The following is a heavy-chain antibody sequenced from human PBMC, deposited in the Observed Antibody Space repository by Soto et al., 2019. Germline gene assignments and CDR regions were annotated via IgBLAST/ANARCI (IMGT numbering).Heavy chain of an antibody. J-gene: IGHJ4*02. CDR1: AYSISSSNW. V-gene: IGHV4-28*01. Sequence: PSETLSLTCAVSAYSISSSNWWGWIRQPPGKGLEWIGYIYYSGSTYYNPSLKSRVTISVDTSKNQFSLKLSSVTAADTAVYYCARHRVHYGDYQYYFDYWGQGTLVTVSS. CDR3: ARHRVHYGDYQYYFDY. CDR2: IYYSGST. D-gene: IGHD4-17*01.